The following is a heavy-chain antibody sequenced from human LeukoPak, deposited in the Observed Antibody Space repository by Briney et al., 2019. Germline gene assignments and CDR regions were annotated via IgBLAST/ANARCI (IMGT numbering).Heavy chain of an antibody. J-gene: IGHJ3*02. CDR2: INPKKSGT. Sequence: ASVKVSCKASAYTFTDYFIHWVRQAPGQGLEWMGWINPKKSGTDYAQKFQGRVTMTGDTSITTAYIELTRLTSDDTAVYYCARGSPVGSSEVDAFEIWGQGTTVNVSS. CDR1: AYTFTDYF. V-gene: IGHV1-2*02. D-gene: IGHD1-26*01. CDR3: ARGSPVGSSEVDAFEI.